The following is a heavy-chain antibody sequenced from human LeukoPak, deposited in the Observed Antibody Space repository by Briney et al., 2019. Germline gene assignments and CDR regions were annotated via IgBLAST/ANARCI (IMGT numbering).Heavy chain of an antibody. Sequence: PGGSLRLSCAASGFTFTDYWMTWVRQAPGKGLEWVANIHKAGTESYYVDSVKGRFAISRDNAKNSLYLQLSSLRVDDTAVYYCARVGTWELQRVFDYWGQGTLVTVSS. CDR1: GFTFTDYW. D-gene: IGHD1-26*01. J-gene: IGHJ4*02. CDR2: IHKAGTES. V-gene: IGHV3-7*01. CDR3: ARVGTWELQRVFDY.